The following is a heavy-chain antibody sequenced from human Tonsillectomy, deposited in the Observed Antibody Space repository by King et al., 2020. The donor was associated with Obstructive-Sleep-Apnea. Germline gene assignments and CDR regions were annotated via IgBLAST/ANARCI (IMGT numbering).Heavy chain of an antibody. CDR3: AREGGVGFDY. Sequence: EVQLVESGGGLVKPGGSLRLSCAASGFTFSSYNMNWVRQAPGKGLEWVSSIGSRSSYIYYADSVKGRFSISRDNAKNSQYLQMNSLGAEDTAVYYCAREGGVGFDYWGQGTLVTVSS. CDR1: GFTFSSYN. CDR2: IGSRSSYI. J-gene: IGHJ4*02. V-gene: IGHV3-21*01. D-gene: IGHD2-15*01.